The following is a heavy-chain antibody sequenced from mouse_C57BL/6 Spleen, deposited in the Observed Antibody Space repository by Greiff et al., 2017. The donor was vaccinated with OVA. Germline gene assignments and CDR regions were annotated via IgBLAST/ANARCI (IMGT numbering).Heavy chain of an antibody. D-gene: IGHD2-1*01. CDR1: GYTFTSYW. CDR3: ARRGGNYGFYFDY. V-gene: IGHV1-55*01. CDR2: IYPGSGST. J-gene: IGHJ2*01. Sequence: QVQLQQPGAELVKPGASVKMSCKASGYTFTSYWITLVKQRPGPGLEWIGDIYPGSGSTNYNEKFDSRATLTVDTSSSTAYMQLSSLTSEYSAVYYCARRGGNYGFYFDYWGQGTTLTVSS.